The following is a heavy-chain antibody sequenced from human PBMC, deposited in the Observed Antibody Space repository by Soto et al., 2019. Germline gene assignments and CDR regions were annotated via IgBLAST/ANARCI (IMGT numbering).Heavy chain of an antibody. J-gene: IGHJ4*02. CDR2: INHSGST. CDR3: ARGRVLGSGSYYNFRAPLFDY. CDR1: GVSFSGYY. V-gene: IGHV4-34*01. D-gene: IGHD3-10*01. Sequence: PSETLSLTCAVYGVSFSGYYWSWIRQPPGKGLEWFGEINHSGSTNYNPSLKSRVTISVDTSKNQFSLKLSSVTAADTAVYYCARGRVLGSGSYYNFRAPLFDYWGQGTLVTVSS.